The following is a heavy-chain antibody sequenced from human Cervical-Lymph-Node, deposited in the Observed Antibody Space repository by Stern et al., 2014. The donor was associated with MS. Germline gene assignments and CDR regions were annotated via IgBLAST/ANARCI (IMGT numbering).Heavy chain of an antibody. CDR1: GFTFSDYN. J-gene: IGHJ4*02. Sequence: EQLVESGGGLVKPGGSLRLSCVASGFTFSDYNVHCVRQAPGKGLEGVSLVSSAGSCVHFADSVKGRFPISRVNAKNSLFLQMNILRSEDTAVYYCATDLMTTVTTIEYWGQGALVTVSS. CDR2: VSSAGSCV. D-gene: IGHD4-17*01. CDR3: ATDLMTTVTTIEY. V-gene: IGHV3-21*01.